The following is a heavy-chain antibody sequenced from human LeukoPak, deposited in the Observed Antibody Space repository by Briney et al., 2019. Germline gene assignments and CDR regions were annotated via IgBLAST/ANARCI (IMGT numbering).Heavy chain of an antibody. V-gene: IGHV4-59*08. D-gene: IGHD6-6*01. CDR2: IYYTGYT. CDR3: ARRGISSSLTPALDY. J-gene: IGHJ4*02. Sequence: PSETLSLTCTVSGGSISNYYWNWIRQPPGKGLEWIGYIYYTGYTNYNPSLKSRVTISVDTSKNQFSLKLSSVTAADTAVYYCARRGISSSLTPALDYWGQGTLVTVSS. CDR1: GGSISNYY.